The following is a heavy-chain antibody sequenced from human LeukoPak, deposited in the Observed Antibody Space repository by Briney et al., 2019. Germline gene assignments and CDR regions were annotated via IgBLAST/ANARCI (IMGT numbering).Heavy chain of an antibody. J-gene: IGHJ4*02. Sequence: GGSLRLSCAASGFTFISYSMSWVRQAPGKGLEWVSAISGSSGLTYYADSVKGRFTISRDNSQNTLNLQMNSLRAEDTAVYYCAKMDWSDSSRYFDHWGQGTLVTVSS. CDR2: ISGSSGLT. V-gene: IGHV3-23*01. CDR3: AKMDWSDSSRYFDH. CDR1: GFTFISYS. D-gene: IGHD1-1*01.